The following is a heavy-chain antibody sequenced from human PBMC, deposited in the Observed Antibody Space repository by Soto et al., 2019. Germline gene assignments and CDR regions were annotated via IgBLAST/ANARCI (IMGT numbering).Heavy chain of an antibody. CDR3: ARSVPWFDP. CDR2: ISANNGVT. J-gene: IGHJ5*02. Sequence: QVQLVQSGAEVKKPGASVKVSCKASGYSFSSYTINWVRQAPGQGLEWMGWISANNGVTDFGQKFQDRLTLTTDTSTSTAYMELRRLTSDDTAIYYWARSVPWFDPWGQGTLVTVSS. CDR1: GYSFSSYT. V-gene: IGHV1-18*01.